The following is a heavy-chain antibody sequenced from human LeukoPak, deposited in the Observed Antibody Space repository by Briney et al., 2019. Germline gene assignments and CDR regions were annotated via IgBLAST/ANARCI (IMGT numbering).Heavy chain of an antibody. CDR3: ARLPNGSSPGYYFDY. CDR1: GGSISSYY. CDR2: IYYSGST. D-gene: IGHD5-24*01. V-gene: IGHV4-59*08. Sequence: SETLSLTCTVSGGSISSYYWSWIRQPPGKGLEWIGYIYYSGSTNYNPSLKSRVTISVDTSKDQFSLKLSSVTAADTAVYYCARLPNGSSPGYYFDYWGQGTLVTVSS. J-gene: IGHJ4*02.